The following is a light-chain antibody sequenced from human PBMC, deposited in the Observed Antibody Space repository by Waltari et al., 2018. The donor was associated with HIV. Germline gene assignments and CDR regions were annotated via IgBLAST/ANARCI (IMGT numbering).Light chain of an antibody. CDR2: DAS. Sequence: DIQMTQSPSSLSASVGDRVTITCQASQDISNYLNWYQQKPGKAPKLLIYDASNLETGVTSRFSGSGSGTDFTFTISSLQPEDIATYFCQQYDNLFTFGGGTKVEIK. CDR1: QDISNY. V-gene: IGKV1-33*01. CDR3: QQYDNLFT. J-gene: IGKJ4*01.